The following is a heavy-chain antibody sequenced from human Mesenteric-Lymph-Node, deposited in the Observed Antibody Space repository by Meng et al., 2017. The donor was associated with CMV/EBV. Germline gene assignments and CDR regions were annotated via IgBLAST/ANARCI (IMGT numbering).Heavy chain of an antibody. CDR3: ALNGGAARPGRYYYYGMDV. V-gene: IGHV3-30-3*01. D-gene: IGHD6-6*01. Sequence: GESLKISCAASGFTFSSYAMHWVRQAPGKGLEWVAVISYDGSNKYYADSVKGRFTISRDNSKNTLYLQMNSLRAEDTAVYYCALNGGAARPGRYYYYGMDVWGQGTTVTVSS. J-gene: IGHJ6*02. CDR2: ISYDGSNK. CDR1: GFTFSSYA.